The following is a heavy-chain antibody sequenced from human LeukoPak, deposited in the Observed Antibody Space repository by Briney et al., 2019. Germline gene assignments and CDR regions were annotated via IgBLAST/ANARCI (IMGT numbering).Heavy chain of an antibody. J-gene: IGHJ4*02. Sequence: GGSLRLSCAASGFIFSIYAMTWVRQAPGKGLEWISYIGISSGNTYYADSVKGRFTTSGDKARDSLYLQMNSLRVEDTAVYYCGRDYKYAFDNWGQGTLVNVSS. CDR1: GFIFSIYA. CDR3: GRDYKYAFDN. CDR2: IGISSGNT. D-gene: IGHD5-24*01. V-gene: IGHV3-48*01.